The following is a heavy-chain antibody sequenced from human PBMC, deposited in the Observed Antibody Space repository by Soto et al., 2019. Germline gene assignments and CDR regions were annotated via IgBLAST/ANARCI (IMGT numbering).Heavy chain of an antibody. CDR3: ARGVGSGSYYNQYNWFDP. CDR2: MNPNSGNT. CDR1: GYTFTGYY. D-gene: IGHD3-10*01. Sequence: ASVKVSCKASGYTFTGYYMHWVRQATGQGLEWMGWMNPNSGNTGYAQKFQGRVTMTTDTSTSTAYMELRSLRSDDTAVYYCARGVGSGSYYNQYNWFDPWGQGTLVTVSS. J-gene: IGHJ5*02. V-gene: IGHV1-8*02.